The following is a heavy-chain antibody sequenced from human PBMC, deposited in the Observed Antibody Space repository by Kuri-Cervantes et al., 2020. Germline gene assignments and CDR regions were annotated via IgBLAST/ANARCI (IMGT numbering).Heavy chain of an antibody. Sequence: GESLKISCAASGFIFSSFDMSWVRQAPGKGLEWVSGISGSGDDTYYADSVKGRFTISRDNSKNTLYLQMNSLRAEDTAIYYCARSMWFGEFGFYYYYGMDVWVQGTTVTVSS. D-gene: IGHD3-10*01. CDR2: ISGSGDDT. V-gene: IGHV3-23*01. CDR1: GFIFSSFD. CDR3: ARSMWFGEFGFYYYYGMDV. J-gene: IGHJ6*02.